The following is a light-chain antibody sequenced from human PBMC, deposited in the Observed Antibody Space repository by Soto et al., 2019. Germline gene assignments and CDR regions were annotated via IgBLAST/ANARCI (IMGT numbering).Light chain of an antibody. CDR1: SADVGTSNF. CDR2: DVT. Sequence: QSVLTQPASVSGSPGQSITISCTGSSADVGTSNFVSWYQHHPGKAPRLIIYDVTDRPSGVSNRFSGSKSGDTASLTISGLQAEDEADYYCTSYRRGPLYVFGTGTKVTVL. V-gene: IGLV2-14*03. CDR3: TSYRRGPLYV. J-gene: IGLJ1*01.